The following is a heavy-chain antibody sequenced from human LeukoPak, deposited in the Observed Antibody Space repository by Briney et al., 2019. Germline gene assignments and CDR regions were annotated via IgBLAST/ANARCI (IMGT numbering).Heavy chain of an antibody. Sequence: GGSLRLSCAASGFTFTSYWMNWVRQVPGKGLEWVANIQQDGSVKYYVDSVKGRFTISRDNAKNSVYLQMNSLRAEDTAVYYCARVGYSGYGNFDYWGQGTLVTVSS. CDR2: IQQDGSVK. J-gene: IGHJ4*02. D-gene: IGHD5-12*01. CDR1: GFTFTSYW. V-gene: IGHV3-7*01. CDR3: ARVGYSGYGNFDY.